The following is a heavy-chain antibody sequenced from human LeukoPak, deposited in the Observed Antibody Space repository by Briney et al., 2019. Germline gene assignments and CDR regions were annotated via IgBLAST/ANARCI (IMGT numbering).Heavy chain of an antibody. D-gene: IGHD2-2*01. Sequence: PRGSLRLSCAASGFTFSSYAMSWVRQAPGKGLEWVSAISGSGGSTYYADSVKGRFTISRDNSKNTLYLQMNSLRAEDTAVYYCAKESRYCSSTSCSKNYYYYGMDVWGQGTTVTVSS. CDR3: AKESRYCSSTSCSKNYYYYGMDV. CDR2: ISGSGGST. J-gene: IGHJ6*02. CDR1: GFTFSSYA. V-gene: IGHV3-23*01.